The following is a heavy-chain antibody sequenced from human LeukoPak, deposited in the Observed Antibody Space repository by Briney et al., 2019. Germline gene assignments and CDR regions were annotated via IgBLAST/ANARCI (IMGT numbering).Heavy chain of an antibody. CDR3: ARDDYGGNSHDAFDI. J-gene: IGHJ3*02. CDR2: ISPSSGST. D-gene: IGHD4-23*01. CDR1: GYTFTSYY. Sequence: ASVKVSCKASGYTFTSYYIHWVRQAPGQGLEWMGIISPSSGSTSYAQKFQGRVTMTRDTSTSTVYMELSSLGSEDTAVYYCARDDYGGNSHDAFDIWGQGTMVTVSS. V-gene: IGHV1-46*01.